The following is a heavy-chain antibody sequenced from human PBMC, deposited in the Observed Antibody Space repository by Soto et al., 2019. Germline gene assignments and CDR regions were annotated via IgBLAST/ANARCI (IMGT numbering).Heavy chain of an antibody. D-gene: IGHD6-13*01. CDR2: IIPIFGTA. CDR3: ARGARYSRSWSSLLDY. CDR1: GGTFSSYA. V-gene: IGHV1-69*12. J-gene: IGHJ4*02. Sequence: QVQLVQSGAEVKKPGSSVKVSCKASGGTFSSYAISWVRQAPGQGLEWMGGIIPIFGTANYEQKFQGRVTITADESTSKAYMDLSSLRSEYTAVYYCARGARYSRSWSSLLDYWGQGTLVNVSS.